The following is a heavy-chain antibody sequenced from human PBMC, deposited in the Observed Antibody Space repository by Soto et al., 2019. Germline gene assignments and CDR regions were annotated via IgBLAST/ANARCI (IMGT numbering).Heavy chain of an antibody. V-gene: IGHV3-30-3*01. J-gene: IGHJ3*02. Sequence: QVQRVESGGGVVPPGRSLRLACAASGFTFMSYDMHWVRQAPGKVLEWVAVISYDGSRKDYADSVKGRCTIARDNAKNTLYLQMNILRPEDTAVYYCAGDVAMIVVAFAFEIWCQGTMVTVSS. CDR3: AGDVAMIVVAFAFEI. CDR1: GFTFMSYD. CDR2: ISYDGSRK. D-gene: IGHD3-22*01.